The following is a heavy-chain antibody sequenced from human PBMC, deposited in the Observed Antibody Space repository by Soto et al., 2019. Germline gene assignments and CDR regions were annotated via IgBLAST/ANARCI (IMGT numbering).Heavy chain of an antibody. J-gene: IGHJ3*01. CDR2: IHYSGNT. V-gene: IGHV4-31*03. CDR3: ARDSLDSSGNFMRHPDAFDV. D-gene: IGHD3-22*01. Sequence: QVQLQESGPGLVKPSQTLSLTCTVSGGSINSDGYYWSWIRQHPGKGLEWIGYIHYSGNTYYNPSLKSRITISIDTSKNQFSLQLRSVTVADTAVYFCARDSLDSSGNFMRHPDAFDVWGQGTGVAVSS. CDR1: GGSINSDGYY.